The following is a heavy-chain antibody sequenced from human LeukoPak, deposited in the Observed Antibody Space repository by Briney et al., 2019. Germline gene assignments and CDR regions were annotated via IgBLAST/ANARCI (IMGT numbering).Heavy chain of an antibody. CDR1: GGSISSSSYY. Sequence: SETLSLTCTVSGGSISSSSYYWGWIRQPPGKGLEWIGSIYYSGSTYYNPSLKSRVTISVDTSKNQFSLKLSSVTAADTAVYYCARDRGGTHLDAFDIWGQGTMVTVSS. V-gene: IGHV4-39*07. J-gene: IGHJ3*02. CDR3: ARDRGGTHLDAFDI. CDR2: IYYSGST. D-gene: IGHD1-1*01.